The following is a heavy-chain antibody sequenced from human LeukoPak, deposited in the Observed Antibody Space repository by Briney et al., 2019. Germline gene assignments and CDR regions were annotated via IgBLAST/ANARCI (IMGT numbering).Heavy chain of an antibody. Sequence: SSETLSLTCTVSGGSISSYYWSWIRQPAGKGLEWIGRIYTSGSTNYNPSLKCRVTMSVDTSKNQFSLKLSSVTAADTAVYYCARGLRYDFWSGYLSFSCLFQADWFDPWGQGTLVTVSS. D-gene: IGHD3-3*01. CDR3: ARGLRYDFWSGYLSFSCLFQADWFDP. CDR1: GGSISSYY. V-gene: IGHV4-4*07. J-gene: IGHJ5*02. CDR2: IYTSGST.